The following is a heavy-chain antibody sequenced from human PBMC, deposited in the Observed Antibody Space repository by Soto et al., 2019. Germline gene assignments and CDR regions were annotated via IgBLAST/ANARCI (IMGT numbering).Heavy chain of an antibody. D-gene: IGHD2-15*01. V-gene: IGHV4-59*08. Sequence: SETRSLTCTVSGGSISSYYRSCIRQPPGKGLNWNGYIYYSGSTNYNPSLKSRVTISVDTSKNQFSLKLSSVTAADTAVYYCARFSSYSGVSSYFDHHYYQLYFSGERTSVTVS. CDR1: GGSISSYY. CDR3: ARFSSYSGVSSYFDHHYYQLYF. CDR2: IYYSGST. J-gene: IGHJ6*03.